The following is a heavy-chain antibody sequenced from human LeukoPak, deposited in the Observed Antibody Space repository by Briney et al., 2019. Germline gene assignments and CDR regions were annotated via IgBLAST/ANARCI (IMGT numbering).Heavy chain of an antibody. CDR3: ARDYDSSGYAFDY. V-gene: IGHV4-59*01. Sequence: SETLSLTCTVSGGSISSYYWSWIRQPPGKGLEWIGYIYYSGSTNYNPSLKSRVTISVDTSKNQFSLKLSSVTAADTAVYYCARDYDSSGYAFDYWGQGTLVTVSS. D-gene: IGHD3-22*01. CDR1: GGSISSYY. J-gene: IGHJ4*02. CDR2: IYYSGST.